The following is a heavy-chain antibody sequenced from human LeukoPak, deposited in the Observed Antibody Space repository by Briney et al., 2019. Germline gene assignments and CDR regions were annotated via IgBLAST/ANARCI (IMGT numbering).Heavy chain of an antibody. D-gene: IGHD3-9*01. V-gene: IGHV3-49*04. CDR3: TRDRDYDILTGYYGDAFDI. Sequence: PGGSLRLSCAASGFTFGDYAMSWVRQAPGKGLEWVGLIRGIDHSGTTEYAASVKGRFTISRDDSKSIAYLQLNSLTIEDTAVHFCTRDRDYDILTGYYGDAFDIWGQGTRVTVSS. CDR1: GFTFGDYA. J-gene: IGHJ3*02. CDR2: IRGIDHSGTT.